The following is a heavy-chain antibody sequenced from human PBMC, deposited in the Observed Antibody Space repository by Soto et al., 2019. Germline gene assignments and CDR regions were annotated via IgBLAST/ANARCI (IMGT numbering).Heavy chain of an antibody. Sequence: SETLSLTCAVSSDSISSSYWWSWVRQSPGKGLEWIGEISSSGSTNYNPSLKSRVSISVDRSKSQFSLKLSSVTAADTAVYYCAKAIIATTGTEGYWGQGTVVTVSS. V-gene: IGHV4-4*02. J-gene: IGHJ4*02. CDR1: SDSISSSYW. D-gene: IGHD6-13*01. CDR2: ISSSGST. CDR3: AKAIIATTGTEGY.